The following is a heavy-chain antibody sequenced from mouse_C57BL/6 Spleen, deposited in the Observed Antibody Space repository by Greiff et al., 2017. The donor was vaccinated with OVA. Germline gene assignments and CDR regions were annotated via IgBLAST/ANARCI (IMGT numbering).Heavy chain of an antibody. CDR1: GYTFTDYY. V-gene: IGHV1-26*01. CDR2: INPNNGGT. J-gene: IGHJ2*01. CDR3: AKGEVITTVVADFDY. Sequence: EVQLQQSGPELVKPGASVKISCKASGYTFTDYYMNWVKQSHGKSLEWIGDINPNNGGTSYNQKFKGKATLTVDKSSSTAYMELRSLTSEDSAVYYCAKGEVITTVVADFDYWGQGTTLTVSS. D-gene: IGHD1-1*01.